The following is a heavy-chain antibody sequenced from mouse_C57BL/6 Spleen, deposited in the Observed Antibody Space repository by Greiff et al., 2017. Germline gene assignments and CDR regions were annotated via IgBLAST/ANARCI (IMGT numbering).Heavy chain of an antibody. CDR1: GYAFSSYW. CDR2: IYPGDGDT. Sequence: VQLQQSGAELVKPGASVKISCKASGYAFSSYWMNWVKQRPGKGLEWIGQIYPGDGDTNYNGKFKGKATLTADKSSSTAYMQLSSLTSEDSAVYFCARESWYSNHWYFDVWGTGTTVTVSS. CDR3: ARESWYSNHWYFDV. J-gene: IGHJ1*03. D-gene: IGHD2-5*01. V-gene: IGHV1-80*01.